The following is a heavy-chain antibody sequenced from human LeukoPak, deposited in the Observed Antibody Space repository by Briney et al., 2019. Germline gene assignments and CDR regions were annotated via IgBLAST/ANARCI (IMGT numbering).Heavy chain of an antibody. Sequence: GGSLRLSCAASGFIFSNYWMSWVRQAPGKGLEWVANIKQDGSEKYYVDSVKGRFTISRDNAKNSLYLQMNSLRAEDTAVYYCARDLWGAIDYWGQGTLVTVSS. CDR3: ARDLWGAIDY. CDR1: GFIFSNYW. D-gene: IGHD3-10*01. J-gene: IGHJ4*02. V-gene: IGHV3-7*01. CDR2: IKQDGSEK.